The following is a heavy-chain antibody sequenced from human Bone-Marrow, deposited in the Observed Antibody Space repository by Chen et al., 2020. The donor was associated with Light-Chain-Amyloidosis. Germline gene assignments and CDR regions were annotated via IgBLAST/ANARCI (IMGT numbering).Heavy chain of an antibody. Sequence: EVQLEQSGPEVKKPGESLKISCKGSGYTFPNYWIGWVRQMPGKGLEWMGVIYPDESDARYSPSFEGQVTISADKSITTAYLQWRSLKASDTAMYYCARRRDGYNFDYWGQGTPVTVSS. CDR2: IYPDESDA. V-gene: IGHV5-51*01. J-gene: IGHJ4*02. CDR1: GYTFPNYW. CDR3: ARRRDGYNFDY. D-gene: IGHD5-12*01.